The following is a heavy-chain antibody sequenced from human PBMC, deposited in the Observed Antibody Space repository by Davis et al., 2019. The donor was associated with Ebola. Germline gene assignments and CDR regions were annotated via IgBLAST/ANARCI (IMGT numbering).Heavy chain of an antibody. J-gene: IGHJ4*02. Sequence: GESLKISCAGSGFTFSTYAMTWVRPAPGKGLAWVSSISGSGGDPHYADSVKGRLTISRDNSKNMMRLQLNSLRADDTAVYYCGRDAGDGEFDYWGQGTLVTVSS. CDR3: GRDAGDGEFDY. CDR2: ISGSGGDP. CDR1: GFTFSTYA. D-gene: IGHD5-24*01. V-gene: IGHV3-23*01.